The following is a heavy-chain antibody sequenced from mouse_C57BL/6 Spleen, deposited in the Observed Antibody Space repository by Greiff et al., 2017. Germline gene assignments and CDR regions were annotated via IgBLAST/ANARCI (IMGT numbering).Heavy chain of an antibody. CDR3: ARSNYYGSSPSWYAMDY. D-gene: IGHD1-1*01. V-gene: IGHV1-39*01. CDR2: INPNYGTT. CDR1: GYSFTDYN. Sequence: VQLQQSGPELVKPGASVKISCKASGYSFTDYNMNWVKQSNGKSLEWIGVINPNYGTTSYNQQFKGKATLTVDQSSSTAYMQLNSLTSEDSAVYYCARSNYYGSSPSWYAMDYWGQGTSVTVSS. J-gene: IGHJ4*01.